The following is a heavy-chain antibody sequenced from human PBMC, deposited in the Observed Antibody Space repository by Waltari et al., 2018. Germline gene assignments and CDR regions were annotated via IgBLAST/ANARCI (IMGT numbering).Heavy chain of an antibody. Sequence: EVQLVESGGGLVKPGGSLRVPCAACGFSFSLYTMNWVRQAPGKGLEWFSSISDSSVFIYYADSVKGRFTISRDNVKNSVSLQMSSLRADDSAVYYCARVVSAAGTLYQFDYWGQGTLVTVSS. CDR2: ISDSSVFI. D-gene: IGHD6-13*01. CDR1: GFSFSLYT. J-gene: IGHJ4*02. CDR3: ARVVSAAGTLYQFDY. V-gene: IGHV3-21*01.